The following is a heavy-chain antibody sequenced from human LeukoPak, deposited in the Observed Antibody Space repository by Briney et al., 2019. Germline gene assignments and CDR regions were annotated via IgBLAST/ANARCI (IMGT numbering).Heavy chain of an antibody. CDR2: LNSDGSST. CDR3: ARDRAPYGMDV. V-gene: IGHV3-74*01. Sequence: GGSLRLSCAASGFTFSSYWMHWVRQAPGKGLVWVSRLNSDGSSTSYADSVKGRFTISRDNAKNTLYLQMNSLRAEDTAVYYCARDRAPYGMDVWGQGTTVTVSS. CDR1: GFTFSSYW. J-gene: IGHJ6*02.